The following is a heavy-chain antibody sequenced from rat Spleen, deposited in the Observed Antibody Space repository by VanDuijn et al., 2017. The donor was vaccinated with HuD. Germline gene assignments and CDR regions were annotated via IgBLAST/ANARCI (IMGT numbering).Heavy chain of an antibody. D-gene: IGHD5-1*01. CDR2: MRFDGDT. CDR3: ARLSLGPDY. Sequence: QVQLKVSGPGLVQPSQTLSLTCTVSGFSLTGNNVHWVRQPPGKGLEWMGRMRFDGDTSYNSALKSRLTVSRDTSKNQVFLKMNSLQTEDTATYYCARLSLGPDYWGQGVMVTVSS. V-gene: IGHV2-63*01. CDR1: GFSLTGNN. J-gene: IGHJ2*01.